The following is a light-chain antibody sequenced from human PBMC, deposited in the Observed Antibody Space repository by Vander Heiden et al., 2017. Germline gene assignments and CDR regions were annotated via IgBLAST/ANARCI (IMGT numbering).Light chain of an antibody. CDR1: QSVSSY. CDR2: DAS. J-gene: IGKJ2*01. Sequence: DIVLTQSPATLSLSPGERATLSCRASQSVSSYLAWYQQKPGQAPRLLIYDASNRATGIPARFSGSGSGTDFTLTISSLEPEDFAVYYCQQRSNRIRKYTFGQGTKLEIK. CDR3: QQRSNRIRKYT. V-gene: IGKV3-11*01.